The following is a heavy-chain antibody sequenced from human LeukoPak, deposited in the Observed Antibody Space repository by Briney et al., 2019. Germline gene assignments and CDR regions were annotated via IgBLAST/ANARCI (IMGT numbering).Heavy chain of an antibody. Sequence: GASVKVSRKASGYTFTSYDINWVRQATGQGLEWMGWMNPNSGNTGYAQKFQGRVTMTRNTSISTAYMELSSLRSEDTAVYYCARVATRGTYYDFWSGYYRYYYYYMDVWGKGTTVTVSS. D-gene: IGHD3-3*01. CDR1: GYTFTSYD. J-gene: IGHJ6*03. CDR2: MNPNSGNT. V-gene: IGHV1-8*01. CDR3: ARVATRGTYYDFWSGYYRYYYYYMDV.